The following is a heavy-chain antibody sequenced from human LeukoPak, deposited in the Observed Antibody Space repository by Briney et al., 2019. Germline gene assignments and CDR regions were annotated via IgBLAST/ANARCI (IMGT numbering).Heavy chain of an antibody. CDR3: ARASVRYFDWQSFDP. Sequence: ASVKVSCKASGYTFTSYGISWVRQAPGQGLEWMGWISAYNGNTNYAQKLQGRVTMTTDTSTSTAYMELRSLRSDDTAVYYCARASVRYFDWQSFDPWGQGTLVTVSS. V-gene: IGHV1-18*01. J-gene: IGHJ5*02. CDR1: GYTFTSYG. CDR2: ISAYNGNT. D-gene: IGHD3-9*01.